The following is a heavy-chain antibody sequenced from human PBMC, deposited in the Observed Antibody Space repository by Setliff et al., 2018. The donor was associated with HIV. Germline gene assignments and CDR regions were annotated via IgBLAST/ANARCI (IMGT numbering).Heavy chain of an antibody. CDR3: ARGVGYPEMYFLN. Sequence: GGSLRLSCTVSGFTVSSNYMTWVRQAPGKGLEWVSVIYGGGTTHYAESVKGRFTISRDNSKNTLYVQMNSLRAEDTAVYYCARGVGYPEMYFLNWGQGTLVTVSS. J-gene: IGHJ4*02. CDR1: GFTVSSNY. V-gene: IGHV3-53*01. CDR2: IYGGGTT. D-gene: IGHD3-22*01.